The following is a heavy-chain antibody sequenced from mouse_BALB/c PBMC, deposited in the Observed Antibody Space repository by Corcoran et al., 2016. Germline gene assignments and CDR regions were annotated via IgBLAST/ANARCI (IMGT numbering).Heavy chain of an antibody. CDR1: GFNIKETY. CDR2: IDPANGNT. CDR3: ARSTGTIDY. Sequence: EVQLQQSRAELVTPGASVKLSCTAAGFNIKETYMHWVKQRPEQILEWIGRIDPANGNTKYDPKFQGKATITADTSSNTAYLQLSSLTSEDTAVYYCARSTGTIDYWGQGTTLTVSS. D-gene: IGHD4-1*01. J-gene: IGHJ2*01. V-gene: IGHV14-3*02.